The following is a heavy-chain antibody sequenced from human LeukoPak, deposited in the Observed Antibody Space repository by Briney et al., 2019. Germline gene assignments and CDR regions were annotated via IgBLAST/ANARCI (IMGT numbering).Heavy chain of an antibody. CDR1: GFTFSSYS. V-gene: IGHV3-21*01. CDR2: ISSSSSYI. J-gene: IGHJ5*02. D-gene: IGHD6-13*01. CDR3: ARDSRAAGIRLDWFDP. Sequence: GGSLRLSCAASGFTFSSYSMNWVRQAPGKGLEWVSSISSSSSYIYYADSVKGRFPISRDNAKNSLYLQMNSLRAEDTAVYYGARDSRAAGIRLDWFDPWGQGNLVTVSS.